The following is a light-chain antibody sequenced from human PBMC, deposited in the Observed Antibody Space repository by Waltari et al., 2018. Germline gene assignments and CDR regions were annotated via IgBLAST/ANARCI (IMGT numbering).Light chain of an antibody. V-gene: IGKV3-20*01. J-gene: IGKJ2*01. Sequence: EVVLTQSPGALSLSPGERAPLSCRASQSISSSYLAWYKQNPGQAPRLLIYGTSRRASGIPDRFSGSGSGTHFTLTISRLEPEDFVVYYCQQFGSSMYSFGQGTKLEIK. CDR3: QQFGSSMYS. CDR2: GTS. CDR1: QSISSSY.